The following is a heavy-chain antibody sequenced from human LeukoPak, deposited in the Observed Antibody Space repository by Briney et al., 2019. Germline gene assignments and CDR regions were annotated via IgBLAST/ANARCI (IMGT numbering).Heavy chain of an antibody. Sequence: GGSLRLSCEGSHYTFSYYFMYWVRQAPGKELEWVAAISDDGTSEHYADSVKGRSTISRDNSKNSLYLQMNRLRTEDTAMYYCARVRAYPYNSSPRHWFNPWGQGTLVTVSS. D-gene: IGHD1-14*01. J-gene: IGHJ5*02. CDR3: ARVRAYPYNSSPRHWFNP. V-gene: IGHV3-30*04. CDR2: ISDDGTSE. CDR1: HYTFSYYF.